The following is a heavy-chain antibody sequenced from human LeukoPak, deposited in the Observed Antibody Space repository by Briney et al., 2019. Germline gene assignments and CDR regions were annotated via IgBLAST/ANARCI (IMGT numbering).Heavy chain of an antibody. D-gene: IGHD5-12*01. CDR2: INPNSGGT. CDR1: GYTFSGYY. V-gene: IGHV1-2*02. Sequence: ASVKVSCKASGYTFSGYYIHWVRQAPGQGLEWMGWINPNSGGTNYAQKFQGRVTMTRDTSISTAYMELSRLRSDDTAVYYCARIVATTPTDFDYWGQGTLVTVSS. J-gene: IGHJ4*02. CDR3: ARIVATTPTDFDY.